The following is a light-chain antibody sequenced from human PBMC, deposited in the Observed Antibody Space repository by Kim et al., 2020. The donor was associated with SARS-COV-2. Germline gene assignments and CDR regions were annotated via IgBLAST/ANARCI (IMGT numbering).Light chain of an antibody. CDR3: QAWDSSTPYV. V-gene: IGLV3-1*01. CDR1: KMGDKY. J-gene: IGLJ1*01. Sequence: VAPGQTASLTGSGDKMGDKYACWYQQKPGQSPVLVIYQDSKRPSGIPERFSGSNAGNTATLTISGTQAMDEADYYCQAWDSSTPYVFGTGTKVTVL. CDR2: QDS.